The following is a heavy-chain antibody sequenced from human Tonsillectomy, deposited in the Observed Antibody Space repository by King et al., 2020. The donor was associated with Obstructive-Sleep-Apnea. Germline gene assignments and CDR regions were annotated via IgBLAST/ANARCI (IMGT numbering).Heavy chain of an antibody. CDR2: IRSKAYGGTT. D-gene: IGHD6-19*01. J-gene: IGHJ4*02. V-gene: IGHV3-49*03. CDR3: TRDPQGYSSGYFDY. Sequence: QLVQSGGGLVQPGRSLRLSCTASGFTFGDYAMSWFRQAPGKGLEWVGFIRSKAYGGTTEYAASVKGRFTISRDDSKSIAYLQMNSLKTEDTAVYYCTRDPQGYSSGYFDYWGQGTLVTVSS. CDR1: GFTFGDYA.